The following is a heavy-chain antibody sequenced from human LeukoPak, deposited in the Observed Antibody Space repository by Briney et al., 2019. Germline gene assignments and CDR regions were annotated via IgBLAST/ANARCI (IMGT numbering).Heavy chain of an antibody. CDR1: GYTFTSYA. V-gene: IGHV1-3*01. CDR2: INAGNGNT. CDR3: GGGVGSGGLGDLLFPYYFDY. D-gene: IGHD3-10*01. J-gene: IGHJ4*02. Sequence: ASVKVSCKASGYTFTSYAMHWVRQAPGQRLEWMGWINAGNGNTKYSQKFQGRVTITRDTSASTAYMELSSLRSEDTAVYYCGGGVGSGGLGDLLFPYYFDYWGQEPLVTVSS.